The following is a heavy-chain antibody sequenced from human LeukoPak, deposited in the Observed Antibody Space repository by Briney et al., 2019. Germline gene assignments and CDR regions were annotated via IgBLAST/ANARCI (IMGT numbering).Heavy chain of an antibody. Sequence: PGGSLRLSCAASGFTVSSNYMSWVRQAPGKGLEWVSVIYSGGSTYYADSVKGRFTISRDNSKNTLYLQMNSLRAEDTAVYYCARDKNKEALDYWGQGTLVTVSS. CDR3: ARDKNKEALDY. V-gene: IGHV3-53*01. CDR1: GFTVSSNY. CDR2: IYSGGST. J-gene: IGHJ4*02.